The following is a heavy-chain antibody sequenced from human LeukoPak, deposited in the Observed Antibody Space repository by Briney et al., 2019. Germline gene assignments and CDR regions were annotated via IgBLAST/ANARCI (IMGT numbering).Heavy chain of an antibody. CDR2: VNWNSGGI. CDR1: GFTFDDFA. D-gene: IGHD3-10*01. J-gene: IGHJ2*01. Sequence: GRSLRLSCAASGFTFDDFAMHWVRQAPGKGLEWVSGVNWNSGGIAYADSVKGRFTISRDNAKNSLYLQMNSLRAEDTALYYCAKDRNRYYYGSGSSFDLWGRGTLVTVSS. V-gene: IGHV3-9*01. CDR3: AKDRNRYYYGSGSSFDL.